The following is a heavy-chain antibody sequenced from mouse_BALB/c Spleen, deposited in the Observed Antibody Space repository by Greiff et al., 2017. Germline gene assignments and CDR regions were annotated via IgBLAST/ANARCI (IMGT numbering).Heavy chain of an antibody. J-gene: IGHJ2*01. Sequence: VQLQQPGAELVKPGASVKLSCKASGYTFTSYYMSWVKQRPGQGLEWIGGINPSNGGTNFNEKFKSKATLTVDKSSSTAYMQLSSLTSEDSAVYYCTRSGYGNYPDYWGQGTTLTVSS. CDR1: GYTFTSYY. D-gene: IGHD2-10*02. V-gene: IGHV1S81*02. CDR2: INPSNGGT. CDR3: TRSGYGNYPDY.